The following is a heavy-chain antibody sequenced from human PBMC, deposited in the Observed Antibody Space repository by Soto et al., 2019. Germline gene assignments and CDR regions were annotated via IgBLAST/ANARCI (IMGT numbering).Heavy chain of an antibody. CDR2: ISAGGDRT. J-gene: IGHJ4*02. CDR3: ARRV. Sequence: LRLSCSTSGXTFSNYPMNWVRQAPGKGLEWVSGISAGGDRTYYADSVKGRFTIFRDNSKNSVSLRMNSLRVEDTAVYYCARRVWGQGTLVTVSS. V-gene: IGHV3-23*01. CDR1: GXTFSNYP.